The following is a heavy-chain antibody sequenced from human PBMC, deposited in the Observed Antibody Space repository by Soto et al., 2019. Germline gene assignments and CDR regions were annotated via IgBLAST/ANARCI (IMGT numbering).Heavy chain of an antibody. CDR3: GRSSATGRYGIDV. CDR2: IYHSGNT. Sequence: QPQLQESGSGLVKPSQTLSLTCAVSDGSISSGGHSWTWIRQPPGKGLEWIGYIYHSGNTYYHPSLNRRVTMSLDRSNNQFSLKLTSVTAADTAVYYCGRSSATGRYGIDVWGQGTTVIVSS. CDR1: DGSISSGGHS. D-gene: IGHD2-2*01. J-gene: IGHJ6*02. V-gene: IGHV4-30-2*01.